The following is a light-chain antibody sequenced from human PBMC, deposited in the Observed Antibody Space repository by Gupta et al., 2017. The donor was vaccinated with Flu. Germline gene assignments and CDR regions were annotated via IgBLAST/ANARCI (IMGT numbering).Light chain of an antibody. J-gene: IGLJ1*01. CDR2: EAR. CDR3: CSYAGSDLYV. Sequence: GTGSDVGRFNVVSRYQQHPGKATKSLLYEARKRPSVVSHRFSGAKSGNTASLTISGLQAADEADYFCCSYAGSDLYVFGTGPAVTIL. V-gene: IGLV2-23*01. CDR1: GSDVGRFNV.